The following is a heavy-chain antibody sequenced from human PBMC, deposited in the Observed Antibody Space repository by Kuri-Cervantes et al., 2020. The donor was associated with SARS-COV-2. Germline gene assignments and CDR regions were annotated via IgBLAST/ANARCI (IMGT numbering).Heavy chain of an antibody. J-gene: IGHJ6*03. Sequence: SVKVSCEASGYTFTGYYMHWVRQAPGQGLEWMGWINPNSGGTNYAQKFQVRVTMTRDTSISTAYMELSRLRSDDTAVYYCARPPADYYYMDVWGKGTTVTVSS. CDR3: ARPPADYYYMDV. V-gene: IGHV1-2*02. CDR1: GYTFTGYY. CDR2: INPNSGGT.